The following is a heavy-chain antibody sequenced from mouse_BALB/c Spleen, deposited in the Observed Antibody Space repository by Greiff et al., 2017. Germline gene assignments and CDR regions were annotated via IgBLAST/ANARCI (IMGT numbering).Heavy chain of an antibody. V-gene: IGHV1-5*01. CDR2: IYPGNSDT. CDR3: TRAVYGNYAMDY. CDR1: GYTFTSYW. J-gene: IGHJ4*01. Sequence: VQLQQSGTVLARPGASVKMSCKASGYTFTSYWMHWVKQRPGQGLEWIGAIYPGNSDTSYNQRFKGKAKLTAVTSTSTAYMELSSLTNEDSAVYYCTRAVYGNYAMDYWGQGTSVTVSS. D-gene: IGHD2-1*01.